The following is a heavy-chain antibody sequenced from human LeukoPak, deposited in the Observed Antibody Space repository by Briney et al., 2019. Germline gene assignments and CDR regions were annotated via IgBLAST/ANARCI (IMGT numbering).Heavy chain of an antibody. CDR2: ISSSGRTI. D-gene: IGHD4-11*01. J-gene: IGHJ6*03. CDR3: ARDATTVTTYYYYYMDV. V-gene: IGHV3-48*03. CDR1: GFTFSSYE. Sequence: GGSLRLSCAASGFTFSSYEMNWVRQAPGKGLEWVSYISSSGRTIYYADSVKGRFTISRDNAKNSLYLQMNSLRAEDTAVYYCARDATTVTTYYYYYMDVWGKGTTVTVSS.